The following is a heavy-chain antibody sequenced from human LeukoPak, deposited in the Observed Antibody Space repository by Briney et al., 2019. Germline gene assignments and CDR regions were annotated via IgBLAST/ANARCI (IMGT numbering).Heavy chain of an antibody. V-gene: IGHV4-34*01. D-gene: IGHD2-2*01. CDR1: GGSFSGYY. Sequence: PSETLSLTCAVYGGSFSGYYWSWIRQPPGKGLEWIGEVNHSGGTNYNPSLKSRVTISVDTSKNQFSLKLSSVTAADTAVYYCARSVPAAKSVADYYYYYMDVWGKGTTVTVSS. CDR2: VNHSGGT. J-gene: IGHJ6*03. CDR3: ARSVPAAKSVADYYYYYMDV.